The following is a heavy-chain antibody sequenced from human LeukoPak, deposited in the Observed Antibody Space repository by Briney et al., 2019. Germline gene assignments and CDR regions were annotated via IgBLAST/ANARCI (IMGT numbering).Heavy chain of an antibody. J-gene: IGHJ4*02. D-gene: IGHD2-2*01. CDR1: GASITSSSFY. V-gene: IGHV4-39*01. CDR2: IYYTGSA. CDR3: ARHRYGNSSSCYAFDY. Sequence: SETLSLTCSLSGASITSSSFYWGWIRQPPGKGLEWIGSIYYTGSADYNPSLKSRVTISVDTSKNQFSPKLTSVTAADAAVYYCARHRYGNSSSCYAFDYWGQGTLVTVSS.